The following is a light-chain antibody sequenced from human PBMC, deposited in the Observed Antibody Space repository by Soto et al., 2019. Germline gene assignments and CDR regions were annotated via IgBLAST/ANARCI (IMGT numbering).Light chain of an antibody. J-gene: IGKJ1*01. CDR1: QTISSW. Sequence: DIQMTQSPSTLSGSVGDRVTITCRASQTISSWLAWYQQKPGKAPKPLIYRASSLQSGVPSRFSGSGSGTEFTLTISSLQPDDFATYFCRQYNNYPWTFGQGTKVDIK. V-gene: IGKV1-5*03. CDR2: RAS. CDR3: RQYNNYPWT.